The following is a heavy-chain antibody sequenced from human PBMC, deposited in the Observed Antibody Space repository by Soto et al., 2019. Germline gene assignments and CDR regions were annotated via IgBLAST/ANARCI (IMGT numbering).Heavy chain of an antibody. Sequence: SVKVSCKASGYTFTSYGISWVRQAPGQGLEWMGGIIPIIGTANYAQKFQGRVTITADESTSTAYMELSSLRSEDTAVYYCARDLGAGHDAFDIWGQGTMVTVSS. J-gene: IGHJ3*02. V-gene: IGHV1-69*13. D-gene: IGHD3-16*01. CDR2: IIPIIGTA. CDR3: ARDLGAGHDAFDI. CDR1: GYTFTSYG.